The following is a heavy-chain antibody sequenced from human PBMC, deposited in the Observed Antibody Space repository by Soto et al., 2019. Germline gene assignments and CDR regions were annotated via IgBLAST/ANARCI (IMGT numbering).Heavy chain of an antibody. J-gene: IGHJ4*02. CDR1: VGTFSSYA. D-gene: IGHD6-13*01. V-gene: IGHV1-69*13. CDR3: ARGRRVVAAAGTFDY. CDR2: IIPIFGTA. Sequence: GXSVKVSCKASVGTFSSYAISWVRQAPGQGLEWMGGIIPIFGTANYAQKFQGRVTITADESTSTAYMELSSLRSEDTAVYYCARGRRVVAAAGTFDYWGQGTLVTV.